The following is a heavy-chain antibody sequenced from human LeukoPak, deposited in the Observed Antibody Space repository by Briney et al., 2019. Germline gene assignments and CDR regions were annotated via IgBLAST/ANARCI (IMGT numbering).Heavy chain of an antibody. CDR2: IYYSGTT. CDR3: ASYSSSSSFFWFDP. Sequence: SSETLSPTCTVSGGSISSGTYYWSWIRQPPGKGLEWIGYIYYSGTTYYNPSLKTRVIISVDTSKNQFSLKLSSVTAADTAVYYCASYSSSSSFFWFDPWGQGTLVTVSS. D-gene: IGHD6-6*01. CDR1: GGSISSGTYY. J-gene: IGHJ5*02. V-gene: IGHV4-30-4*01.